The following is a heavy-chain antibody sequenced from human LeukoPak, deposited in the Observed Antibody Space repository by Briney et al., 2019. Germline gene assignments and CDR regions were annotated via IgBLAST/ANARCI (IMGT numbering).Heavy chain of an antibody. CDR2: IDYSGAYT. D-gene: IGHD3-10*01. CDR3: AKVPYSDYGSGRPPFMDV. J-gene: IGHJ6*02. V-gene: IGHV3-23*01. CDR1: GFIFSNYA. Sequence: GGSLRVSCAASGFIFSNYAMSWVRQAPGKGLEWVSTIDYSGAYTYYADTLKGRVTISRDTSKNTLYMQMNSLRAEDTVIYYCAKVPYSDYGSGRPPFMDVWGQGTTVAVS.